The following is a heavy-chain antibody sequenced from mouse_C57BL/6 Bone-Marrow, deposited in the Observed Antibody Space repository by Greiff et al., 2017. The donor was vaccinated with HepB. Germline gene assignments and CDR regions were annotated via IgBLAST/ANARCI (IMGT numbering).Heavy chain of an antibody. CDR3: TLRGYYGGTFAY. J-gene: IGHJ3*01. CDR1: GYTFTDYE. D-gene: IGHD1-1*01. Sequence: VQLQESGAELVRPGASVTLSCKASGYTFTDYEMHWVKQTPVHGLEWIGAIDPETGGTAYNQKFKGKAILTADKSSSTAYMELRSLTSEDSAVYYGTLRGYYGGTFAYWGQGTLVTVSA. V-gene: IGHV1-15*01. CDR2: IDPETGGT.